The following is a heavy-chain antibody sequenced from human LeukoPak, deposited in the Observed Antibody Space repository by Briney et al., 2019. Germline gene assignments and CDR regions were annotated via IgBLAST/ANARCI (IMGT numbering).Heavy chain of an antibody. CDR3: ASGYSSSSFDY. Sequence: SETLSPTCTVSGGSISSNSYYWGWIRQPPGKGLEWIGSIYYTENTYYSPSLKSRVTMSVDTSKNQFSLKLSSVTAADTAVYYCASGYSSSSFDYWGPGTLVTVSS. CDR1: GGSISSNSYY. CDR2: IYYTENT. J-gene: IGHJ4*02. V-gene: IGHV4-39*01. D-gene: IGHD6-6*01.